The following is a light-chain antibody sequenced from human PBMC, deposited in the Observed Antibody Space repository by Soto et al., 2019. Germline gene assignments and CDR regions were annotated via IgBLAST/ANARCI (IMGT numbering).Light chain of an antibody. Sequence: DIQMTQSPSSLSSSVGDRVTITCQVSQDISDYLNWYQQKPGKAPKLLIYDASNLETGVPSRFSGSGSGTDFTFTISSLQPEDIATYYCQQYDNLFPLTFGGGTKVDIK. CDR3: QQYDNLFPLT. CDR2: DAS. CDR1: QDISDY. V-gene: IGKV1-33*01. J-gene: IGKJ4*01.